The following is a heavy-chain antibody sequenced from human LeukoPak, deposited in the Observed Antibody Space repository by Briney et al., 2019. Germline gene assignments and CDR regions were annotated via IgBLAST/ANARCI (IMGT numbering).Heavy chain of an antibody. V-gene: IGHV1-8*01. Sequence: SVKVSCKASGYTFTSYDINWVRQATGQGLEWMGWMNPNSGNTGCAQKFQGRVTMTRNTSISTAYMELSSLRSEDTAVYYCARYYYDSSGYYRLAHDAFDIWGQGTMVTVSS. CDR2: MNPNSGNT. J-gene: IGHJ3*02. CDR1: GYTFTSYD. D-gene: IGHD3-22*01. CDR3: ARYYYDSSGYYRLAHDAFDI.